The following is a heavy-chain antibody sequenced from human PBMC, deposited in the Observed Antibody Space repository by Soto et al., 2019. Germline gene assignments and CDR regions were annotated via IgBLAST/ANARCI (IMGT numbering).Heavy chain of an antibody. CDR3: TTEWGIAARQGYFDY. V-gene: IGHV3-15*01. CDR1: GFTFSNAW. CDR2: IKSKTDGGTT. J-gene: IGHJ4*02. D-gene: IGHD6-6*01. Sequence: EVQLVESGGGLVKPGGSLRLSCAASGFTFSNAWMSWVRQAPGKGLEWVGRIKSKTDGGTTDYAAPVKGRFTISRDDSKNTLYLQMNSLKTEDTAVYYCTTEWGIAARQGYFDYWGQGTLVTVSS.